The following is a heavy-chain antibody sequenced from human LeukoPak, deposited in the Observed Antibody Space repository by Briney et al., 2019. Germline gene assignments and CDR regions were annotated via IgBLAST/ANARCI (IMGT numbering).Heavy chain of an antibody. D-gene: IGHD4-17*01. Sequence: GASVKVSCKASGGTFSSYAISWVRQAPGQGLEWMGGIIPIFGTANYAQKFQGRVTITADESTSTAYMELSSLRSEDTAVYYCARVGSLRTGYYYYGMDVWGQGTTFTVSS. J-gene: IGHJ6*02. CDR2: IIPIFGTA. V-gene: IGHV1-69*13. CDR1: GGTFSSYA. CDR3: ARVGSLRTGYYYYGMDV.